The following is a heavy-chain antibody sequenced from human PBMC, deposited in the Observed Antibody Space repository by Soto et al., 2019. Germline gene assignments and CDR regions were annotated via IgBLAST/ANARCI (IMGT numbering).Heavy chain of an antibody. CDR3: AGGSGSYFPGAPRPFDD. D-gene: IGHD1-26*01. J-gene: IGHJ4*02. CDR1: GGTFSSYA. Sequence: QVQLVQSGAEVKKPGSSVKVSCKASGGTFSSYAISWVRQAPGQGLEWMGGIIPILGTANYAQKFQGRVTITADKSTSTAYMELSSLRSEDTGVYYCAGGSGSYFPGAPRPFDDWGQGTLVTVSS. CDR2: IIPILGTA. V-gene: IGHV1-69*06.